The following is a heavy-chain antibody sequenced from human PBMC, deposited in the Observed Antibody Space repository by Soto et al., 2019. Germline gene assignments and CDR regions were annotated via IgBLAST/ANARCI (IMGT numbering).Heavy chain of an antibody. Sequence: QVQLQQWGAGLLKPSETLSLTCAVYGGSFSGYYWSWIRQPPGKGLEWIEEINHSGSTNYNPSLKSRVTISVDTSKNQFSLKLSSVTAADTAVYYCARGGIVGATTWGQGTLVTVSS. CDR1: GGSFSGYY. V-gene: IGHV4-34*01. D-gene: IGHD1-26*01. CDR3: ARGGIVGATT. CDR2: INHSGST. J-gene: IGHJ5*02.